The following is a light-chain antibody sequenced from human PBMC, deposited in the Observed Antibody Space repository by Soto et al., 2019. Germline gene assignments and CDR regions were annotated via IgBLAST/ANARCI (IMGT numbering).Light chain of an antibody. CDR3: QSYDSSLSGFYV. J-gene: IGLJ1*01. V-gene: IGLV1-40*01. CDR2: GNS. Sequence: QSVLTRPPSVSGAPGQRVTISCTGSSSNIGAGYDVHWYQQLPGTAPKLPIYGNSNRPSGVPDRFSGSKSGTSASLAITGLQAEDEADYYCQSYDSSLSGFYVFGTGTKLTVL. CDR1: SSNIGAGYD.